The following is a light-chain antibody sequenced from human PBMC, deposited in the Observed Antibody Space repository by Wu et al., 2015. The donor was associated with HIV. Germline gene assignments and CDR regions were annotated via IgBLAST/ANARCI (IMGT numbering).Light chain of an antibody. CDR1: QSVNNNY. CDR2: GAS. CDR3: QQYGTSPIT. Sequence: ELVLTQSPGTLSLSPGERATLSCRASQSVNNNYLTWYQQKPGQAPRLLIYGASSRATGIPDRFSGSGSGTDFSLTISRLEPEDFAVYYCQQYGTSPITFGQGTRLE. V-gene: IGKV3-20*01. J-gene: IGKJ5*01.